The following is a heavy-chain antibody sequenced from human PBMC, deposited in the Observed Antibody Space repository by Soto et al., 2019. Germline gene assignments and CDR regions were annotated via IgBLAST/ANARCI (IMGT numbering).Heavy chain of an antibody. J-gene: IGHJ4*02. Sequence: EVQLVESGGGLVQPGRSLRLSCAASGFTFEDYASHWVRQAQGKGLEWVAGSSWNSGSIGYADSVKGRFTISRDNAKNSLCLQMNSLRAEDTALYYCAKDSGLVVSFYFDYWGRGSLVTVSS. CDR1: GFTFEDYA. CDR3: AKDSGLVVSFYFDY. D-gene: IGHD6-19*01. V-gene: IGHV3-9*01. CDR2: SSWNSGSI.